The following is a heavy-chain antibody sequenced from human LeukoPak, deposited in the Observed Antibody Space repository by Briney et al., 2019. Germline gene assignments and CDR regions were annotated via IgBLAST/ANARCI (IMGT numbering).Heavy chain of an antibody. D-gene: IGHD7-27*01. J-gene: IGHJ6*03. V-gene: IGHV4-61*02. CDR1: GGSISSVSYY. CDR3: ARLRVATGHYYYYMDV. Sequence: SQTLSLTCTVSGGSISSVSYYWSWIRQPAGKGLEWIGRIYTSGSTNYNPSLKSRVTISVDTSKNQFSLKLSSVTAADTAVYYCARLRVATGHYYYYMDVWGKGTTVTVSS. CDR2: IYTSGST.